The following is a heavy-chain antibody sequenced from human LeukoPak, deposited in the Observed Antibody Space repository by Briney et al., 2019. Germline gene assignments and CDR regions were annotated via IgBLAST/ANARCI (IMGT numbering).Heavy chain of an antibody. Sequence: SVKVSCKASGGTFSSYAISWVRQAPGQGLEWMGGIIPIFGTANYAQKFQSRVTITADESTSTAYMELSSLRSEDTAVYYCARGYGVATIRYYFDYWGQGTLVTVSS. J-gene: IGHJ4*02. D-gene: IGHD5-12*01. CDR3: ARGYGVATIRYYFDY. CDR1: GGTFSSYA. V-gene: IGHV1-69*01. CDR2: IIPIFGTA.